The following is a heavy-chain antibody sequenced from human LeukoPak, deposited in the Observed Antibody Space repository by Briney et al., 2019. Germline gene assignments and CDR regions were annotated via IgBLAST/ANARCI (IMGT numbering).Heavy chain of an antibody. V-gene: IGHV3-11*01. J-gene: IGHJ5*02. CDR2: ISSSGSTL. Sequence: GGSLRLSCAASGFTFSDYYMSWIRQAPGKGLEWVSYISSSGSTLYYADSVKGRFTISRDNAKNSLYLQMNSLRAEDTAVYYCARSIVGAPYNWFDPWGQGTLVTVSS. CDR3: ARSIVGAPYNWFDP. D-gene: IGHD1-26*01. CDR1: GFTFSDYY.